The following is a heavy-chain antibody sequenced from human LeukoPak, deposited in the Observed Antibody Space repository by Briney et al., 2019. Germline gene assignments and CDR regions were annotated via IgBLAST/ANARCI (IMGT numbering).Heavy chain of an antibody. D-gene: IGHD6-13*01. CDR1: GGTFSSYA. J-gene: IGHJ3*02. CDR3: ARGRRFSSSWYENAFDI. Sequence: GASVKVSCKASGGTFSSYAISWVRQAPGQGLEWMGGIIPIFGTANYAQEFQGRVTITTDESTSTAYMDLSSLRSEDTAVYYCARGRRFSSSWYENAFDIWGQGTMVTVSS. V-gene: IGHV1-69*05. CDR2: IIPIFGTA.